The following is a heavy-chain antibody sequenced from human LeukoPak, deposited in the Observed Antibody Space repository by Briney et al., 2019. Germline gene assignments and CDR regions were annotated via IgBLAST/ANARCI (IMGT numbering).Heavy chain of an antibody. D-gene: IGHD2/OR15-2a*01. Sequence: SVKVSFKAFGDTVRRYAIGGVRQAPGQGLDWIGGIISTYGASNYAQKFQGRVTLTADESANTASMELRNLSSDDSAVYYCARDRTGYGNYYFDSWGQGTPVTVSS. CDR3: ARDRTGYGNYYFDS. CDR1: GDTVRRYA. CDR2: IISTYGAS. V-gene: IGHV1-69*01. J-gene: IGHJ4*02.